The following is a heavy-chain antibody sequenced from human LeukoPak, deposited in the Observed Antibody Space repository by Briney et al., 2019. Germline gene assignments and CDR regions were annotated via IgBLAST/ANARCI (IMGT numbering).Heavy chain of an antibody. CDR2: IYYSGST. J-gene: IGHJ4*02. CDR1: GGSISSSSYY. V-gene: IGHV4-39*07. CDR3: ARSAGSGFYSYYFDY. D-gene: IGHD3-22*01. Sequence: SETLSLTCTVFGGSISSSSYYWGWIRQPPGKGLEWIGSIYYSGSTYYNPSLKSRVTISVDTSKNQFSLKLSSVTAADTAVYYCARSAGSGFYSYYFDYWGQGTLVTVSS.